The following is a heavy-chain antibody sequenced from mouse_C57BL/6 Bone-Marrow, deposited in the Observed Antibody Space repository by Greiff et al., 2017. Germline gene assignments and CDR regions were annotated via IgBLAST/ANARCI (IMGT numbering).Heavy chain of an antibody. J-gene: IGHJ2*01. V-gene: IGHV1-55*01. Sequence: QVQLQQPGAELVKPGASVKMSCKASGYTFTSYWITWVKQRPGQGLEWIGDIYPGSGSTNYNEKFKSKATLTVDTSSSTAYMQLSSLTSEDSAVYYCARGVCDSYYFDYWGQGTTLTVAS. CDR1: GYTFTSYW. CDR3: ARGVCDSYYFDY. CDR2: IYPGSGST.